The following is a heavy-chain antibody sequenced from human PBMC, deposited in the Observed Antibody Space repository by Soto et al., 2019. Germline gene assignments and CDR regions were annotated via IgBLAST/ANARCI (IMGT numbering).Heavy chain of an antibody. J-gene: IGHJ5*02. D-gene: IGHD6-13*01. Sequence: GESLKISCKGSGYSFTSDWIGWVRQMPVKGLEWMGIIYPGDSDTRYSPSFQGHVTISADKSISTAYLQWSSLKASDTAMYYCARHGAAGITYNWFDPWGQGTLVTVSS. CDR3: ARHGAAGITYNWFDP. V-gene: IGHV5-51*01. CDR2: IYPGDSDT. CDR1: GYSFTSDW.